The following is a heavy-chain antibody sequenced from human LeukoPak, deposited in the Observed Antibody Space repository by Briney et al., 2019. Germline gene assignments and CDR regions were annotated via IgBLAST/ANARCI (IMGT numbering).Heavy chain of an antibody. CDR1: GFTFSSYS. V-gene: IGHV3-48*01. Sequence: GGSLRLSCAASGFTFSSYSMNWVRQAPGKGPEWVSYISTSSSTIFYADSVRGRFTISRDNAKNSLYLQMNSLRAEDTAVYYCARGGRYSGYGDYWGQGTLVTVSS. CDR3: ARGGRYSGYGDY. D-gene: IGHD3-22*01. CDR2: ISTSSSTI. J-gene: IGHJ4*02.